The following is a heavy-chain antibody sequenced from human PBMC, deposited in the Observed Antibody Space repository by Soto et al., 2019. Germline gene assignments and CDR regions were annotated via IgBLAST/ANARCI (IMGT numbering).Heavy chain of an antibody. CDR3: ARGKLSDYVWGSYRYHFDY. CDR2: INHSGST. D-gene: IGHD3-16*02. CDR1: GGYFSGYC. V-gene: IGHV4-34*01. Sequence: SETLSLTCAVYGGYFSGYCWSWIRQPPGKGLEWIGEINHSGSTNYNPSLKSRVTISVDTSKNQFSLKLSSVTAADTAVYYCARGKLSDYVWGSYRYHFDYWGQGTVVTVSS. J-gene: IGHJ4*02.